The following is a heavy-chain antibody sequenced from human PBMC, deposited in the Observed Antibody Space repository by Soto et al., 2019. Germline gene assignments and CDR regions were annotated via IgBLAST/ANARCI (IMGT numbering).Heavy chain of an antibody. CDR3: EKGPFYYDSSGYYFEGYYYYGMDV. J-gene: IGHJ6*02. D-gene: IGHD3-22*01. Sequence: WGSLRLSRAAAGVTFSSYARSWVRQAPGKGLEWVSAISGSGGSIYYADSVKGRFTISRDNSKNTLYLQMNSLRAEDTAVYYCEKGPFYYDSSGYYFEGYYYYGMDVWGQGTTVTVSS. CDR1: GVTFSSYA. V-gene: IGHV3-23*01. CDR2: ISGSGGSI.